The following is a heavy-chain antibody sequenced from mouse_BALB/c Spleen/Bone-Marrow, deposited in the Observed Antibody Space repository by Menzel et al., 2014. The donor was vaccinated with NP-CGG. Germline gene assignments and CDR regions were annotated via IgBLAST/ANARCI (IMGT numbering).Heavy chain of an antibody. CDR3: ARGWYSMDD. J-gene: IGHJ4*01. CDR1: GFTFSDNW. CDR2: ILPGSGTT. V-gene: IGHV1-9*01. Sequence: VQLQESGAELMKPGASVKIPCKATGFTFSDNWIEWVKQRPGHGLEWIGEILPGSGTTNYNEKFKGKATFTADTSSNTAYMQLSSLTSEDSAVYYCARGWYSMDDWGQGTSVTVSS.